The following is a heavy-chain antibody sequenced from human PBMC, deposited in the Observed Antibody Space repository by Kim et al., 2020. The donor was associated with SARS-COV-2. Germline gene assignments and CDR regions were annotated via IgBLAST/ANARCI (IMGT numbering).Heavy chain of an antibody. V-gene: IGHV4-31*02. CDR3: ARASSGDNYYGMDV. D-gene: IGHD3-10*01. Sequence: NPSLKSRLTMSVDTSKNQFSLSLSSVTAADTAIYYCARASSGDNYYGMDVWGQGTTVTVSS. J-gene: IGHJ6*02.